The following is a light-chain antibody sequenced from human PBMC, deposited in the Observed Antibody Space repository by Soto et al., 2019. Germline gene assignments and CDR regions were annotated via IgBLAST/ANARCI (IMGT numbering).Light chain of an antibody. CDR3: SSYTTSSTVV. CDR1: SSDVGGYNY. Sequence: QSALTQPASVSGSPGQSITVSCTGTSSDVGGYNYVSWYQQHPAKAPRLIIYEVSNRPSGVSNRFSGSKSGITASLTISGFQAEDEADYYCSSYTTSSTVVFGGGTKLTVL. J-gene: IGLJ2*01. CDR2: EVS. V-gene: IGLV2-14*01.